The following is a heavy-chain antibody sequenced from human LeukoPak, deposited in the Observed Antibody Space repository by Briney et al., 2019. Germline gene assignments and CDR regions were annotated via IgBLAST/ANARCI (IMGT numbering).Heavy chain of an antibody. V-gene: IGHV4-39*07. J-gene: IGHJ3*02. CDR1: GGSTSSSRYY. Sequence: SETLSHTCTVSGGSTSSSRYYWGWIRQPPGKGLEWYGRIYYSGSTYYNPSVKSRVTISVDTSKNQFSLKLSSVTAADTAVYYCAREYYYESSGVDIWGQGTMVTVSS. CDR2: IYYSGST. CDR3: AREYYYESSGVDI. D-gene: IGHD3-22*01.